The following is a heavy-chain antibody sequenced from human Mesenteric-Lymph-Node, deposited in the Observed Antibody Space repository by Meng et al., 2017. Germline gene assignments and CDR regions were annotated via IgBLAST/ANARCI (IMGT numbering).Heavy chain of an antibody. CDR1: GFTFSSYS. CDR2: ISGNSGKT. D-gene: IGHD3-10*01. J-gene: IGHJ4*02. CDR3: AKRSWGGEYYFDY. V-gene: IGHV3-23*01. Sequence: GESLKISCAASGFTFSSYSMNWVRQAPGKGLEWVSGISGNSGKTNYADSVKGRFTISRDNSKNTLFLQMDSLRDDDTAVYYCAKRSWGGEYYFDYWGLGTLVTVSS.